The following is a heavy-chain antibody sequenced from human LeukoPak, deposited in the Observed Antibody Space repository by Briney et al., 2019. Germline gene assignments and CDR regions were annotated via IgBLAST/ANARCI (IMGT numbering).Heavy chain of an antibody. V-gene: IGHV4-39*01. Sequence: SETLSLTCTVSGGSIISSSHYWAWIRQPPGKGLEWIGSIYYNGGTFYSPSLKSRASISVDTSKNQFSLKLSSVAAADTSVYFCAREEASAADYWGQGTLVTVSS. CDR3: AREEASAADY. CDR1: GGSIISSSHY. J-gene: IGHJ4*02. CDR2: IYYNGGT. D-gene: IGHD6-13*01.